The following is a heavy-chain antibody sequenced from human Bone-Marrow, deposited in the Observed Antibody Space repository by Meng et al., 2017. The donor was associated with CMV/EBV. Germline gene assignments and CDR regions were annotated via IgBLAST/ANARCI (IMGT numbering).Heavy chain of an antibody. CDR1: GFTFSSYG. J-gene: IGHJ1*01. CDR3: AKGPRRDIVVVPAAPRGDFQH. D-gene: IGHD2-2*01. Sequence: GGPLRLSCAASGFTFSSYGMHWVRQAPGKGLEWVAFIRYDGSNKYYADTVKRRFTISRDNSKNTLYLQMNSQRAEDTAVYYCAKGPRRDIVVVPAAPRGDFQHWGQGTLVTVSS. CDR2: IRYDGSNK. V-gene: IGHV3-30*02.